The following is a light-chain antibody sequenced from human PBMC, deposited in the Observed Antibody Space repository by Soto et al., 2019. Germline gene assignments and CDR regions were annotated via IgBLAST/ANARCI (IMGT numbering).Light chain of an antibody. V-gene: IGKV1-5*01. J-gene: IGKJ5*01. CDR1: LSIRKW. CDR2: XAS. CDR3: QQYNTYST. Sequence: DIHMTQSLSTLFASVGGRVTMAXRASLSIRKWFAWYQQKPGKAPQXXIYXASSLKSGVPSMFSGNGCGTEFTLTISRLQADYVETYYCQQYNTYSTFGQGTRLEIK.